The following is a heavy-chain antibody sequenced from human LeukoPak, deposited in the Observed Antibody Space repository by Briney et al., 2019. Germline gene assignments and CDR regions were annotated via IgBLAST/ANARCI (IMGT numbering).Heavy chain of an antibody. CDR2: IYYSGST. D-gene: IGHD5-18*01. J-gene: IGHJ6*03. CDR1: GGSISSSSYY. V-gene: IGHV4-39*07. Sequence: PSETLSLTCTVSGGSISSSSYYWGWIRQPPGKGLEWVGSIYYSGSTYYNPSLKSRVTISVDTSKNQFSLKLSSVTAADTAVYYCAAVKTAPYYYMDVWGKGTTVTVSS. CDR3: AAVKTAPYYYMDV.